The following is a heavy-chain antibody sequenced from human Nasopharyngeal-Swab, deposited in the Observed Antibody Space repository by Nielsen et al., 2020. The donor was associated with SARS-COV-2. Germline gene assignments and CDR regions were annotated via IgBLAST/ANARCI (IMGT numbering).Heavy chain of an antibody. CDR2: INHSGNT. CDR1: GGSFSGYY. V-gene: IGHV4-34*01. D-gene: IGHD5-18*01. Sequence: SGTLSLTCAVYGGSFSGYYWSWIRQPPGKGLEWIGEINHSGNTKYNPSLKSRVTLSVDTSKNQFSLTLSSVTAADTAVYYCARGGSTPMIISYWGQGTLVTVSS. J-gene: IGHJ4*02. CDR3: ARGGSTPMIISY.